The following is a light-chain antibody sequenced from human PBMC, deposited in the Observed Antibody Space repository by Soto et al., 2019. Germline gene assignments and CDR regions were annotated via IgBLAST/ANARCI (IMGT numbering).Light chain of an antibody. J-gene: IGKJ1*01. CDR1: QSVSSR. Sequence: EIVMTQSPATLSVSPGERATLSCRASQSVSSRLAWYQQKPGQPPRLLIHGASTRATGIPARFSGSGSGTEFTLNISSLQSEDFAVYSCQQYNIWSWTFGQGTTVEI. CDR3: QQYNIWSWT. V-gene: IGKV3-15*01. CDR2: GAS.